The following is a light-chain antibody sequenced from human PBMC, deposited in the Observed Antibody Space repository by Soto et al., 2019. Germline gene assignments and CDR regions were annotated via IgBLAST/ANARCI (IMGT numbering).Light chain of an antibody. Sequence: QSALTQPASVSGSPGQSITISWTGTSSDVGGYNYVSWYQQQAGKAPKLIIHEVSNRPSGVSNRFSGSKSGNTASLTISGLQAEDEADYYCDSYTSSRAYVFGIGTKLTVL. CDR2: EVS. J-gene: IGLJ1*01. CDR3: DSYTSSRAYV. V-gene: IGLV2-14*01. CDR1: SSDVGGYNY.